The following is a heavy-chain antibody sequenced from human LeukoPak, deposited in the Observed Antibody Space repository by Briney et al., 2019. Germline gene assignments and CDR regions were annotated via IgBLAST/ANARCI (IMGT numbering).Heavy chain of an antibody. CDR3: ASHYYDSSGFYYIEDY. D-gene: IGHD3-22*01. CDR1: GGSISSSSYY. CDR2: IHYSGST. Sequence: SETLSLTCTVSGGSISSSSYYWGWIRQPPGKGLEWIGSIHYSGSTYYNPSLKSRVTISVDTSKNQFSLKPNSVTAADTAVYYCASHYYDSSGFYYIEDYWGQGTLVTVSS. J-gene: IGHJ4*02. V-gene: IGHV4-39*01.